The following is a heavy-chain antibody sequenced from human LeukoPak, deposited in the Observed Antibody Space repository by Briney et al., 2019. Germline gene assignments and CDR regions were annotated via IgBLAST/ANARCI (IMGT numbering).Heavy chain of an antibody. D-gene: IGHD3-22*01. J-gene: IGHJ6*03. Sequence: ASVKVSCKASGYTFTSYDINWVRQATGQGLEWMGWMNPNSGNTGYAQKFQGGVTMTRNTSISTAYMELSSLRSEDTAVYYCARGLYLYDSSGRYYYYMDVWGKGTTVTVSS. CDR1: GYTFTSYD. CDR3: ARGLYLYDSSGRYYYYMDV. CDR2: MNPNSGNT. V-gene: IGHV1-8*01.